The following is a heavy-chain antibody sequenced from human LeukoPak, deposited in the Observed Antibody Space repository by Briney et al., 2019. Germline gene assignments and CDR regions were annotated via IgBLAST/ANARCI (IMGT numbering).Heavy chain of an antibody. CDR2: ISSSGSTI. V-gene: IGHV3-48*03. D-gene: IGHD5-18*01. Sequence: PGGSLRLSCAASGFTFSSYEMNWVRQAPGKGLEWVSYISSSGSTIYYADSVKGRFTISRDNAKNTLYLQMNSLRAEDTAVYYCARGNTAMVTWGQGTLVTVSS. J-gene: IGHJ4*02. CDR1: GFTFSSYE. CDR3: ARGNTAMVT.